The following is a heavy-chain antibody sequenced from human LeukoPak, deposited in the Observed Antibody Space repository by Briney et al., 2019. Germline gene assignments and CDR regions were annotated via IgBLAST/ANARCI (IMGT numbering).Heavy chain of an antibody. CDR2: IYPSGST. Sequence: SETLSLTCTVSGGSINTYFWTWIRQPAGKGLQWIGRIYPSGSTNYSPSLKSRLTMSVDTSNNQFSLKLSSVTAADTAVYYCAKDWETYYYDSSGVFDAFDIWGQGTMVTVSS. D-gene: IGHD3-22*01. J-gene: IGHJ3*02. V-gene: IGHV4-4*07. CDR1: GGSINTYF. CDR3: AKDWETYYYDSSGVFDAFDI.